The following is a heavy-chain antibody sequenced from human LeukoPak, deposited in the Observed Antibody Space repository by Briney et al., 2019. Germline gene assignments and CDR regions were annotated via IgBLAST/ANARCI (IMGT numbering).Heavy chain of an antibody. J-gene: IGHJ4*02. CDR2: SSPTGDIT. V-gene: IGHV4-34*01. D-gene: IGHD2-21*01. CDR1: GGSFSGNY. Sequence: SETLSLTCAVYGGSFSGNYWTLIRQTPGRGLEWIGESSPTGDITGYTPSLRGRDTISVDSSKKQFSLKLTSVTAADTGVYYCARVPDFIARPCDSWGPGTLVPVSS. CDR3: ARVPDFIARPCDS.